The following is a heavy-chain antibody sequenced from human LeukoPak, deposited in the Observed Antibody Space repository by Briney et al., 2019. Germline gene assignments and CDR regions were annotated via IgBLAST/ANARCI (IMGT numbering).Heavy chain of an antibody. Sequence: GGSLRLSCAVSGITLSNYGMSWVRQAPGKGLEWVAGISDSGGRTNYADSVKGRFTISRDNSKNTLYLQMNSLRAEDTAVYFCAKENVGVDYWGQGTLVTVSS. CDR1: GITLSNYG. J-gene: IGHJ4*02. D-gene: IGHD3-10*01. CDR3: AKENVGVDY. CDR2: ISDSGGRT. V-gene: IGHV3-23*01.